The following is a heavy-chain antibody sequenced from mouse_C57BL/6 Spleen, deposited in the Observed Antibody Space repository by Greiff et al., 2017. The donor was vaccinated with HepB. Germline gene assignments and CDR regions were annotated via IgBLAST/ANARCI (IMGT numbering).Heavy chain of an antibody. D-gene: IGHD1-1*01. CDR3: ARITTVVEGYFDV. CDR1: GYTFTNYW. J-gene: IGHJ1*03. V-gene: IGHV1-63*01. CDR2: IYPGGGYT. Sequence: VQLQQSGAELVRPGTSVKMSCKASGYTFTNYWIGWAKQRPGHGLEWIGDIYPGGGYTNYNEKFKGKATLTADKSSSTAYMQFSSLTSEDPAIYYCARITTVVEGYFDVWGTGTTVTVSS.